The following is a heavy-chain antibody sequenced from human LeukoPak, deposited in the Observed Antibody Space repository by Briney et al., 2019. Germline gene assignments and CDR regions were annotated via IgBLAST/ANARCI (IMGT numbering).Heavy chain of an antibody. D-gene: IGHD5-24*01. J-gene: IGHJ3*02. CDR2: ISSGGGNT. CDR1: GFTFSSYG. V-gene: IGHV3-23*01. Sequence: GGSLRLSCAASGFTFSSYGMSWVRQAPGTALEWVSGISSGGGNTYYADSVKGRFTISRDNAKNSLYLQMNSLRAEDTAVYYCARGRDGYNLVDAFDIWGQGIMVTVSS. CDR3: ARGRDGYNLVDAFDI.